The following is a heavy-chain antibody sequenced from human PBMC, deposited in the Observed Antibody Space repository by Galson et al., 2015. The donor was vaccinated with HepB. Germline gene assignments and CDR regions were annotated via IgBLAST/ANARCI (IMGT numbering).Heavy chain of an antibody. D-gene: IGHD2-8*02. Sequence: SLRLSCAASGFTFSSYAFHWVRQAPGMGLEWVGRIKSKTDGETTDYAAPVKGRFTISRDDSKNRLYLQMHSLKTEDTAVYYCTTDVYYSTYWSWLDPWGQGTLVTVSS. CDR3: TTDVYYSTYWSWLDP. CDR2: IKSKTDGETT. CDR1: GFTFSSYA. V-gene: IGHV3-15*01. J-gene: IGHJ5*02.